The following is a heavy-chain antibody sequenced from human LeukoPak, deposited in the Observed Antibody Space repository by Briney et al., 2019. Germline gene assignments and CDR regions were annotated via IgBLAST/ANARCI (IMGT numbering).Heavy chain of an antibody. CDR1: GFTFSSYG. Sequence: GGSLTLSCAASGFTFSSYGMYWVRQAPGKGLEWVAFIRYDGSNKYYADSVKGRFTISRDNSKNTLYLQMNSLRAEDTSVYYCAKDLDATWIQLWSSGYFDYWGQGTLVTVSS. J-gene: IGHJ4*02. V-gene: IGHV3-30*02. CDR3: AKDLDATWIQLWSSGYFDY. CDR2: IRYDGSNK. D-gene: IGHD5-18*01.